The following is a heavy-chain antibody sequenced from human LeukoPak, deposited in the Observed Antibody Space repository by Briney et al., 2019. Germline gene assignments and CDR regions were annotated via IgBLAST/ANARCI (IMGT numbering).Heavy chain of an antibody. CDR3: AREYCTNGVCSPVGY. CDR1: GGSFSGYY. V-gene: IGHV4-34*01. CDR2: INHSGST. Sequence: SETLSLTCAAYGGSFSGYYWSWIRQPPGKGLEWIGEINHSGSTNYNPSLKSRVTISVDTSKNQFSLKLSSVTAADTAVYYCAREYCTNGVCSPVGYWGQGTLVTVSS. J-gene: IGHJ4*02. D-gene: IGHD2-8*01.